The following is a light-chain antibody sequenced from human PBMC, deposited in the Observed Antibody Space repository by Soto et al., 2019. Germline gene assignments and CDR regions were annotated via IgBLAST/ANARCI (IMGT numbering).Light chain of an antibody. V-gene: IGKV1-33*01. CDR3: QQYDNLPLT. Sequence: DIQMTQSPSSLSASVGDRVTITCQARQDISNYLNWYQQKPGKAPKLLIYDASNLETGIPSRFSGSGSWTDFTCTISSLQPEDIATYYCQQYDNLPLTFGGGTKVEIK. J-gene: IGKJ4*01. CDR1: QDISNY. CDR2: DAS.